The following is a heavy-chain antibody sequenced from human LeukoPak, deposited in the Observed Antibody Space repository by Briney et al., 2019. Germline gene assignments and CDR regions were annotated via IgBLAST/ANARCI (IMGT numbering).Heavy chain of an antibody. Sequence: SETLSLTCTVAGGSINSYYWSWIRQPPEKGLEWIGYIYYSGSSKYNPSLKSRVTISLNTSKNQFSLKLLSVTAADPAVYYCGGDIAPAATGFDYWGQGTRAPVPS. CDR3: GGDIAPAATGFDY. D-gene: IGHD2-15*01. CDR2: IYYSGSS. V-gene: IGHV4-59*01. J-gene: IGHJ4*02. CDR1: GGSINSYY.